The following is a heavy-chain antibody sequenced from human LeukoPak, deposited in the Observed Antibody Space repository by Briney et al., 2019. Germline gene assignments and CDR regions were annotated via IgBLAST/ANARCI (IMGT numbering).Heavy chain of an antibody. Sequence: GGSLRLSCAASGITFDDYAMHWVRQAPGKGLEWVSGISWNSGSIGYADSVKGRFTISRDNSKNTLYLQMNSLRAEDTAVYYCAREGSFGEFHDAFDIWGQGTMVTVSS. D-gene: IGHD3-10*01. V-gene: IGHV3-9*01. CDR2: ISWNSGSI. CDR1: GITFDDYA. CDR3: AREGSFGEFHDAFDI. J-gene: IGHJ3*02.